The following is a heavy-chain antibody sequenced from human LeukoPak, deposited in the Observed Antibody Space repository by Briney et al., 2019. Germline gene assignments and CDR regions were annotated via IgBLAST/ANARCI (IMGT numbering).Heavy chain of an antibody. CDR3: ARDYTSSPRWWFDP. CDR1: GYTFSTYG. V-gene: IGHV1-18*01. CDR2: IAPHSNNT. D-gene: IGHD6-13*01. J-gene: IGHJ5*02. Sequence: ASVKVSCKASGYTFSTYGISWLRQAPGQGLEWMGWIAPHSNNTNYVQKFQGGVAMTTDTSTSTAYMELRSLRSDDTAVYYCARDYTSSPRWWFDPWGQGTLVTVSS.